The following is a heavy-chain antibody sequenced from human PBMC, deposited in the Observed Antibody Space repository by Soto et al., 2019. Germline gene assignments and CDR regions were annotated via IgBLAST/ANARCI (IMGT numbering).Heavy chain of an antibody. D-gene: IGHD1-7*01. CDR1: GFTFSSYS. J-gene: IGHJ4*02. Sequence: EVQLVESGGGLVKPGGSLRLSCAASGFTFSSYSMNWVRQAPGKGLEWVSSISSSSSYIYYAESVKGRFTISRDNAKNSLYLQMNSLRAEDTAVYYGAREGYNWNYKGDYWGQGTLVTVSS. CDR2: ISSSSSYI. V-gene: IGHV3-21*01. CDR3: AREGYNWNYKGDY.